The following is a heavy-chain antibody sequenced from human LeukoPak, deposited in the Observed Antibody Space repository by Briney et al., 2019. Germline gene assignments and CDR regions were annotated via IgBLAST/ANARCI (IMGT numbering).Heavy chain of an antibody. CDR1: GGTFSSYA. CDR2: IIPIFGTA. J-gene: IGHJ4*02. CDR3: ARWKGTDYYDSSGYYDY. V-gene: IGHV1-69*13. Sequence: GASVKVSCKASGGTFSSYAISWVRQAPGQGLEWMGGIIPIFGTANYAQKFQGRVTITADESTSTAYMELSGLRSEDTAVYYCARWKGTDYYDSSGYYDYWGQGTLVTVSS. D-gene: IGHD3-22*01.